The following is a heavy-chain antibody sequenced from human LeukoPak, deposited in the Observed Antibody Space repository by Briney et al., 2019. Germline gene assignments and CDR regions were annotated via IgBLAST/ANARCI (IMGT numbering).Heavy chain of an antibody. D-gene: IGHD2-15*01. J-gene: IGHJ6*04. CDR1: GFTFSNYG. Sequence: XGSLRLSCAASGFTFSNYGMHWVRQAPGKGLEWVAFIDYDGTDTHFADSVRGRFTISRDNSEDTLYLQIITLRAVDTAVYYCARNRLRATATYMDVWGKGTTVTVSS. CDR3: ARNRLRATATYMDV. CDR2: IDYDGTDT. V-gene: IGHV3-30*02.